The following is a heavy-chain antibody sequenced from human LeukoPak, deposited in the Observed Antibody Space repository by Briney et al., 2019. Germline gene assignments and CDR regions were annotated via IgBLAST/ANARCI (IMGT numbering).Heavy chain of an antibody. CDR3: AREKPGNPYYYYYMDV. Sequence: PSETLSLTCTVSGGSISSSSYYWGWIRQPPGKGLEWIGTIYYSGSTYYNPSLKSPVTIPIDTSKNQFSLKLSSVTAADTAVYYCAREKPGNPYYYYYMDVWGKGTTVTVSS. J-gene: IGHJ6*03. D-gene: IGHD7-27*01. V-gene: IGHV4-39*07. CDR2: IYYSGST. CDR1: GGSISSSSYY.